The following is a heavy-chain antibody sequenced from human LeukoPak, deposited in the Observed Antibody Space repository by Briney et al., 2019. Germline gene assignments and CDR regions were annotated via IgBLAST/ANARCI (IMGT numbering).Heavy chain of an antibody. D-gene: IGHD3-22*01. CDR3: ARAPYYYDSSGYGAFDI. CDR1: GGSISSYY. Sequence: PSETLSLTCTVSGGSISSYYWSWIRPPPGKGLEWIGYIYYSGSTNYNPSLKSRVTISVDTSKNQFSLKLSPVTAADTAVYYCARAPYYYDSSGYGAFDIWGQGTMVTVSS. J-gene: IGHJ3*02. CDR2: IYYSGST. V-gene: IGHV4-59*01.